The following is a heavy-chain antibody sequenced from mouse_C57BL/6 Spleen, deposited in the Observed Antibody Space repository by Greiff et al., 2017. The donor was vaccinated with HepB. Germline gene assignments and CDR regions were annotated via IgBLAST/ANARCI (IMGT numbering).Heavy chain of an antibody. CDR1: GFTFSSYG. CDR2: ISSGGSYT. V-gene: IGHV5-6*01. Sequence: EVKLMESGGDLVKPGGSLKLSCAASGFTFSSYGMSWVRQTPDKRLEWVATISSGGSYTYYPDSVKGRFTISRDNAKNTLYLQMSSLKSEDTAMYYCARPDSSGYVGEWAMDYWGQGTSVTVSS. D-gene: IGHD3-2*02. J-gene: IGHJ4*01. CDR3: ARPDSSGYVGEWAMDY.